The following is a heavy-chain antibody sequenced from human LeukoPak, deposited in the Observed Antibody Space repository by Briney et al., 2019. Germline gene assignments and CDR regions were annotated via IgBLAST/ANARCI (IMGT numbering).Heavy chain of an antibody. V-gene: IGHV1-2*06. CDR3: ARDHCSGGSCYDFVNY. J-gene: IGHJ4*02. D-gene: IGHD2-15*01. CDR1: GYTFTGYY. CDR2: INPNSGGT. Sequence: ASVKVSCKASGYTFTGYYMHWVRQAHGQGLEWMGRINPNSGGTNYAQKFQGRVTMTRDTSISTAYMELSRLRSDDTAVYYCARDHCSGGSCYDFVNYWGQGTLVTVSS.